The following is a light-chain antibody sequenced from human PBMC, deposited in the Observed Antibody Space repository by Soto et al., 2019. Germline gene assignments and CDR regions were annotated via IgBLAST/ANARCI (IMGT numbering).Light chain of an antibody. Sequence: IQMTQSPSTLSASLGDGVTVTCRASQTISSGLAWYQQKPGKAPKLLIYDVSSLESGVPSRFSGSGSGTEFTLTISSLQPDDFATYYCQHYNSYSEAFGQGTKVDIK. V-gene: IGKV1-5*01. CDR1: QTISSG. CDR2: DVS. J-gene: IGKJ1*01. CDR3: QHYNSYSEA.